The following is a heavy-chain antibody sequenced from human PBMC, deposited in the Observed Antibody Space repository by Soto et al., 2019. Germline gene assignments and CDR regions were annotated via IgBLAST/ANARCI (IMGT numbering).Heavy chain of an antibody. D-gene: IGHD2-2*01. Sequence: EVQLVESGGGLVQPGGSPRLSCAASGFTFSSYSMNWVRQAPGKGLEWVSYISSSSSTIYYADSVKGRFTISRDNAKNSLYLQMNSLRAEDTAVYYCAVLGYCSSTSCYLDYWGQGTLVTVSS. J-gene: IGHJ4*02. CDR2: ISSSSSTI. CDR1: GFTFSSYS. V-gene: IGHV3-48*01. CDR3: AVLGYCSSTSCYLDY.